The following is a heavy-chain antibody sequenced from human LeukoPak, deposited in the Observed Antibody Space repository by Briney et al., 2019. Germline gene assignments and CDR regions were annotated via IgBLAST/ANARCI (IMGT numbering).Heavy chain of an antibody. CDR1: GGSISSSTYY. Sequence: PSETQSLTCTVSGGSISSSTYYWGWIRQPPGKGLEWIGGIYYSGSTYYNPSLKSRVTISVDTSKNQFSLKLNSVTAADTAVYYCATPYSGGYHGLDIWGQGTMVTVSS. D-gene: IGHD1-26*01. CDR2: IYYSGST. V-gene: IGHV4-39*01. J-gene: IGHJ3*02. CDR3: ATPYSGGYHGLDI.